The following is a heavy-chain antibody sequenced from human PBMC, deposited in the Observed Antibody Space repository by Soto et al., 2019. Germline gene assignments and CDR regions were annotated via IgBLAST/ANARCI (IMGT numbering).Heavy chain of an antibody. CDR3: ARGGGYCSGGSCYTNNYYYYYMDV. Sequence: PSVTMSLTCTVDGVSISGCYWILIRKTPGKGLEWIGEINHSGSTTYNPSLKSQVTISVDTSSNQFSPKLSSVTAADTAVYYCARGGGYCSGGSCYTNNYYYYYMDVWGKGTTVTSP. CDR1: GVSISGCY. V-gene: IGHV4-34*01. J-gene: IGHJ6*03. CDR2: INHSGST. D-gene: IGHD2-15*01.